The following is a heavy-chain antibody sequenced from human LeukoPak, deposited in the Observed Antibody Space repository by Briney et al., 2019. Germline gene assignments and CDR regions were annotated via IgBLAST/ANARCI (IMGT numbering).Heavy chain of an antibody. CDR2: IYYSGST. J-gene: IGHJ4*02. CDR3: ARRYTASPGERFDY. Sequence: SETLSLTCTVSGGSISNYYWTWIRQPPGKGLEWIGYIYYSGSTNYNPSLNSRVTMSLDTSKNQFSLMLRSLTAADTAVYYCARRYTASPGERFDYWGQGTLVTVSS. CDR1: GGSISNYY. D-gene: IGHD2-2*02. V-gene: IGHV4-59*08.